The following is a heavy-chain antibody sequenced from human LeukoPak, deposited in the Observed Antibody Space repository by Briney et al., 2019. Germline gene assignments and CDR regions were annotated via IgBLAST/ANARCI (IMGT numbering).Heavy chain of an antibody. J-gene: IGHJ4*02. CDR2: ISYDGSNK. V-gene: IGHV3-30*03. CDR1: GFTFINYA. D-gene: IGHD1-1*01. CDR3: ARDPLGTRPGFDY. Sequence: GGSLRLSCAASGFTFINYAMHWVRQAPGKGLEWVALISYDGSNKYYADSVKGRFTISRDNSKNTLYLQMNSLRAEDTAVYYCARDPLGTRPGFDYWGQGTLVTVSS.